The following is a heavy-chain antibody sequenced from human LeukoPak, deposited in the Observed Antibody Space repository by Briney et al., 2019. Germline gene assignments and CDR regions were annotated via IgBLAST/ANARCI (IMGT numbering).Heavy chain of an antibody. J-gene: IGHJ3*02. CDR1: GGSISSYY. Sequence: PSETLSLTCTVSGGSISSYYWSWIRQPAGKGLEYIGRIYSTGSTNYNPSLRSRVTISVDTSKNQFSLKLSSVTAADTAVYYCARDRGATRAFDIWGQGTMVTVSS. V-gene: IGHV4-4*07. CDR3: ARDRGATRAFDI. CDR2: IYSTGST. D-gene: IGHD1-26*01.